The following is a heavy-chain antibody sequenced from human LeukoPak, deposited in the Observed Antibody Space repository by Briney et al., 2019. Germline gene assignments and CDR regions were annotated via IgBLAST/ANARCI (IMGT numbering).Heavy chain of an antibody. Sequence: KPSGTLSLTCTVSGGSISSYYWSWIRQPPGKGLEWIGYISYSGITNYNPSLKSRVTISVDTSKNQFSLKLSSMTAADTAVYYCAAGDTSGSHRRSFQHWGQGTLVTVSS. CDR3: AAGDTSGSHRRSFQH. CDR2: ISYSGIT. CDR1: GGSISSYY. V-gene: IGHV4-59*01. D-gene: IGHD3-22*01. J-gene: IGHJ1*01.